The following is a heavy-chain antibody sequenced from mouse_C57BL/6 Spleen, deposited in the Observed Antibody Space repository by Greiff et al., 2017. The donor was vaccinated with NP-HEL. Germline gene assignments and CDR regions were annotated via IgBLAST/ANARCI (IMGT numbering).Heavy chain of an antibody. CDR1: GYTFTSYW. D-gene: IGHD1-1*01. CDR2: IYPSDSET. CDR3: ARPYGSSYWYFDV. J-gene: IGHJ1*03. Sequence: QVQLQQPGAELVRPGSSVKLSCKASGYTFTSYWMDWVKQRPGQGLEWIGNIYPSDSETHYNQKFKDKATLTVDKSSSTAYMQLSSLTSEDSAVDYCARPYGSSYWYFDVWGTGTTVTVSS. V-gene: IGHV1-61*01.